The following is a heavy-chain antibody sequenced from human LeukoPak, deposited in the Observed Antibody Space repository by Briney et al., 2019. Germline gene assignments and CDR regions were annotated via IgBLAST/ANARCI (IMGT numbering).Heavy chain of an antibody. CDR3: AKDSLNYYGSGSYPF. V-gene: IGHV3-23*01. J-gene: IGHJ4*02. CDR2: ISGSGGST. Sequence: GGSLRLSCAASGFTFSSYAMSWVRQAPGKGLEWVSAISGSGGSTYYADSVKGRFTISRDNSKNTLYLQMNSLRAEDTAVYYCAKDSLNYYGSGSYPFWGQGTLVTVSS. D-gene: IGHD3-10*01. CDR1: GFTFSSYA.